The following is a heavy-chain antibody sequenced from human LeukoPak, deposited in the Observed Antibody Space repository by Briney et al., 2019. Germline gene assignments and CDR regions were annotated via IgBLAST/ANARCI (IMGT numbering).Heavy chain of an antibody. Sequence: GGSLRLSCTASGFTFSTYGMHWVRQAPDKGLEWVALIWYDGSKKYYADSVKGRFTISRDNSKNTLYLEMNSLRAEDTAVCYCAKDYGWNGIVGAATGFDFWGQGTLVAVSS. D-gene: IGHD1-26*01. CDR1: GFTFSTYG. CDR2: IWYDGSKK. J-gene: IGHJ4*02. V-gene: IGHV3-30*02. CDR3: AKDYGWNGIVGAATGFDF.